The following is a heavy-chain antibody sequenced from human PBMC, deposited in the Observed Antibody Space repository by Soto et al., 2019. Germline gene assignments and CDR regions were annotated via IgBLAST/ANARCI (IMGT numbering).Heavy chain of an antibody. CDR2: SGGSGGST. J-gene: IGHJ5*02. Sequence: GGSLRLSCAGSGLTFSSYAMSWVRQAPGKGLEWVTASGGSGGSTYYADSVKGPFTITRDKSNNTLYLQMNSLRAEDTAVYYCAKDGNPIPYLTGYYRLGCVDPWRQRTLVTVS. D-gene: IGHD3-9*01. CDR3: AKDGNPIPYLTGYYRLGCVDP. CDR1: GLTFSSYA. V-gene: IGHV3-23*01.